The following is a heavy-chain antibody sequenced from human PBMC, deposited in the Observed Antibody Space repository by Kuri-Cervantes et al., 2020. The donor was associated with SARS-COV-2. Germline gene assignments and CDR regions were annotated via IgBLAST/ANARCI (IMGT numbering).Heavy chain of an antibody. CDR3: ARASSGSYYRFGC. CDR1: GYTFTGYY. CDR2: INPNSGGT. Sequence: ASVNVSCKASGYTFTGYYMHWVRQAPGQGLEWMGWINPNSGGTNYAQKFQGRVTMTRDTSISTAYMELSRLRSDDTAVYYCARASSGSYYRFGCWGQGTLVTVSS. J-gene: IGHJ4*02. V-gene: IGHV1-2*02. D-gene: IGHD1-26*01.